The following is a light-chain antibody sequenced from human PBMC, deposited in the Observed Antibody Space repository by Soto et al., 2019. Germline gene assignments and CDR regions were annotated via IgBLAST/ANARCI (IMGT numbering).Light chain of an antibody. CDR2: DAS. CDR1: QTVRNNY. Sequence: EFVLTQSPGTLSLSPGERATLSCRASQTVRNNYLAWYQQKPGQAPRLLIYDASTRATGIPARFSGSGSGTDFTLTINSLEPEDFAVYYCQKRNIWPPVTFGQGTRLEIK. J-gene: IGKJ5*01. V-gene: IGKV3-11*01. CDR3: QKRNIWPPVT.